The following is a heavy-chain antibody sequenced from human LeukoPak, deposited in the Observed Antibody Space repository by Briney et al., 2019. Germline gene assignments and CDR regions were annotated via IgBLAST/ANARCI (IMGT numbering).Heavy chain of an antibody. V-gene: IGHV4-31*03. D-gene: IGHD6-19*01. Sequence: ASETLSLTCTVSGGSISSGGYYWSWIRQHPGKGLEWIGYIYYSGSTYYSPSLKSRVTISVDTSKNQFSLKLSSVTAADTAVYYCAREVVVAGKGGFDYWGQGTLVTVSS. CDR3: AREVVVAGKGGFDY. CDR2: IYYSGST. J-gene: IGHJ4*02. CDR1: GGSISSGGYY.